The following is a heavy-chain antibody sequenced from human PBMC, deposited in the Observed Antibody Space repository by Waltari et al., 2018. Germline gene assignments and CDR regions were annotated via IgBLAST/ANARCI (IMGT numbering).Heavy chain of an antibody. J-gene: IGHJ3*02. CDR1: GFTLSSYW. Sequence: EVQLVESGGGLVQPGGSLRLSCAASGFTLSSYWMSWVHQAPGKGLEWVANIMTDGSEEYYVDSVRGRFTISRDNAKNSLFLQMNSLRPEDTAVYYWARDQWFAFDIWGQGTMVTVSS. CDR3: ARDQWFAFDI. CDR2: IMTDGSEE. V-gene: IGHV3-7*01. D-gene: IGHD3-22*01.